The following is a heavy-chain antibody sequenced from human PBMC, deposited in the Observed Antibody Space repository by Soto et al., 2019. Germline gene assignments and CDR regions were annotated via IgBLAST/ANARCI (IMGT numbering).Heavy chain of an antibody. D-gene: IGHD1-7*01. CDR2: IYRTGST. V-gene: IGHV4-4*02. CDR1: GGSFTSNNW. CDR3: ASRDPGTSVDY. Sequence: QVQLQESGPGLVKPSGTLSLTCAVSGGSFTSNNWWTWVRQPPGQGLEWIGEIYRTGSTNYNPSLKSRVTISLEKSENQCSLKVTSLTAADTAVYYCASRDPGTSVDYWGQGTLVTVSS. J-gene: IGHJ4*02.